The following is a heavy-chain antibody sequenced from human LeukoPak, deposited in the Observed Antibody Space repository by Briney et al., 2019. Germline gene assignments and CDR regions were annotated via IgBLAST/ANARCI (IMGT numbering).Heavy chain of an antibody. V-gene: IGHV3-7*01. CDR3: ARGGRYYDSSGYLQYFDY. Sequence: GGSLRLSCAASGFTFSDYYMSWIRQAPGKGLEWVANIKQDGSEKYYVDSVKGRFTISRDNAKNSLYLQMNSLRAEDTAVYYCARGGRYYDSSGYLQYFDYWGQGTLVTVSS. CDR1: GFTFSDYY. J-gene: IGHJ4*02. D-gene: IGHD3-22*01. CDR2: IKQDGSEK.